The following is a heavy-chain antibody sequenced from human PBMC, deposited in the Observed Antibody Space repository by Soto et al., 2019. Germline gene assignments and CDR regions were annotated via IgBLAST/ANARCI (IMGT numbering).Heavy chain of an antibody. CDR3: ARDLRNSGNGYAGWFDP. Sequence: EVQLVESGGGLVQPVGSLRLSCAASGFTFSTYWMYWVRRAPGKGPEWVSRINSDGTSTDHADSVKGRFTISRDNAKTTLYLQMNSLRPEDTAVYFCARDLRNSGNGYAGWFDPWGQGTLVTVSS. D-gene: IGHD5-12*01. J-gene: IGHJ5*02. CDR2: INSDGTST. V-gene: IGHV3-74*01. CDR1: GFTFSTYW.